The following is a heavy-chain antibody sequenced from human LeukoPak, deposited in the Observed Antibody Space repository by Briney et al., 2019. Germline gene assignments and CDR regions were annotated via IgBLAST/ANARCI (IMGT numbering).Heavy chain of an antibody. D-gene: IGHD6-13*01. V-gene: IGHV3-30-3*01. J-gene: IGHJ4*02. Sequence: PGGSLRLSCAASGFTLSSYAMHWVRQAPGKGLEWVAVISYDGSNKYYADSVKGRFTISRDNSKNTLYLQMNSLRAEDTAVYYCARAAAGDPFDYWGQGTLVTVSS. CDR1: GFTLSSYA. CDR3: ARAAAGDPFDY. CDR2: ISYDGSNK.